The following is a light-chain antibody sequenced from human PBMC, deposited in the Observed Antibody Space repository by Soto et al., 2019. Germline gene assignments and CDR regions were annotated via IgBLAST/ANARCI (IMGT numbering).Light chain of an antibody. Sequence: DIQMTQSPSSLSASVGDRVTITCQARQDISNYLNWYQHKPERAPKLLIYDASNLETGVPSRFRGRLSGTEFTFTISMLQPEDFATYYCQYYENLPLTFGGGTKVEFE. CDR3: QYYENLPLT. CDR2: DAS. J-gene: IGKJ4*01. V-gene: IGKV1-33*01. CDR1: QDISNY.